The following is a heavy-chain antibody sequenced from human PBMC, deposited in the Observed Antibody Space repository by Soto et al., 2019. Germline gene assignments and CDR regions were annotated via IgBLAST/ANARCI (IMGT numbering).Heavy chain of an antibody. CDR2: IYHSGST. J-gene: IGHJ5*02. V-gene: IGHV4-30-2*01. CDR3: ARDRYVRSGGNWFDP. CDR1: GGSISSGGYS. Sequence: SETLSLTCAVSGGSISSGGYSWSWIRQPPGKGLEWIGYIYHSGSTYYNPSLKSRVTISVDRSKNQFSLKLSSVTAADTAVYYCARDRYVRSGGNWFDPWGQGTLVTVSS. D-gene: IGHD3-16*02.